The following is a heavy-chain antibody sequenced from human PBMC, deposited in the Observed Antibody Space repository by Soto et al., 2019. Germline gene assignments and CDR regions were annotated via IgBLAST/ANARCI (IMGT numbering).Heavy chain of an antibody. D-gene: IGHD4-4*01. V-gene: IGHV3-21*01. CDR1: GFTFSIYS. J-gene: IGHJ6*02. CDR2: ISSSSSYI. Sequence: GVLRLFCSACGFTFSIYSRNCVRQAPGKGLAWVSSISSSSSYIYYADSVKGRFTISRDNAKNSLYLQMNSLRAEDTAVYYCARDHSNYGAVYYYGMDLWGQATTGTVSS. CDR3: ARDHSNYGAVYYYGMDL.